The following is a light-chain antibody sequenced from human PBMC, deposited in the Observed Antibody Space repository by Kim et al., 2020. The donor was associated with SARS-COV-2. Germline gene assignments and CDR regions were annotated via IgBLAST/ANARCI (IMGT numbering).Light chain of an antibody. CDR3: QQYGSSPDS. CDR1: QNIDIS. J-gene: IGKJ2*03. CDR2: DAA. V-gene: IGKV3-20*01. Sequence: SLFPGESVTLSCRASQNIDISLAWYQQTPGQAPRLLIYDAAMRAAGIPDRFSGSGSGTDFTLTISRLEPEDFAVYYCQQYGSSPDSFGQGTKLEI.